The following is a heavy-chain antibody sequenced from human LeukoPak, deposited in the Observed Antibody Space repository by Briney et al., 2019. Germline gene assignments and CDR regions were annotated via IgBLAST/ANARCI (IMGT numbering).Heavy chain of an antibody. V-gene: IGHV3-9*01. J-gene: IGHJ6*02. D-gene: IGHD6-25*01. Sequence: GGSLRLSCAASGFTFDDYAMYWVRQAPGKSLEWVSGISWNSGSIGYADSVKGRFTISRDNAKNSLYLQMNSLRAEDTALYYCAKSARPASQYYYYGMDVWGQGTTVTVSS. CDR3: AKSARPASQYYYYGMDV. CDR2: ISWNSGSI. CDR1: GFTFDDYA.